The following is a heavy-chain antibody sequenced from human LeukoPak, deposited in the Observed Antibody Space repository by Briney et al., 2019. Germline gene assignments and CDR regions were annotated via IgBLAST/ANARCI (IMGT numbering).Heavy chain of an antibody. V-gene: IGHV1-46*01. Sequence: GASVKVSCKAFGYTYTRYYIHAVGQAPGQGLEWMGQISPSGTTTYAQKFKGRVTMTRDKSTSTVNMDLIDLTFEDTAVYHCAKDSGAYGPDYWGQGTLLTVSS. D-gene: IGHD4-17*01. CDR1: GYTYTRYY. CDR3: AKDSGAYGPDY. CDR2: ISPSGTT. J-gene: IGHJ4*02.